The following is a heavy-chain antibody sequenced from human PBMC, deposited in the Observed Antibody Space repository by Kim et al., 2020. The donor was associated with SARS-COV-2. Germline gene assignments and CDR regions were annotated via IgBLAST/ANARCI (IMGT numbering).Heavy chain of an antibody. CDR3: AREWEILDYDAFDI. CDR1: GFTFSDYY. CDR2: ISSSGSTI. D-gene: IGHD1-26*01. V-gene: IGHV3-11*01. J-gene: IGHJ3*02. Sequence: GGSLRLSCAASGFTFSDYYMSWIRQAPGKGLEWVSYISSSGSTIYYADSVKGRFTISRDNAKNSLYLQMNSLRAEDTAVYYCAREWEILDYDAFDIWGQGTMGTVSS.